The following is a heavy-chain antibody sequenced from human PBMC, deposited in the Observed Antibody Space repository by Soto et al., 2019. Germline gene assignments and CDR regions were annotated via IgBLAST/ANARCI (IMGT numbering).Heavy chain of an antibody. Sequence: QITLKESGPTLVRPAQTLTLTCTFSGFSLDTSGVGVGWIRQPPGKAPEWLALIFWNDDRRYSPSLRSRLTITKDTSKNQVVLTMTNVDPVDTATYHCGYRAVGGNIKDYYFDYWGQGIMVAVSS. D-gene: IGHD1-26*01. CDR3: GYRAVGGNIKDYYFDY. V-gene: IGHV2-5*01. CDR1: GFSLDTSGVG. CDR2: IFWNDDR. J-gene: IGHJ4*02.